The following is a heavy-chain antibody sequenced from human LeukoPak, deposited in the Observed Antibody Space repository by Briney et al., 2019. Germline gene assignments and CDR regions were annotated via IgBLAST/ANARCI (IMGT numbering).Heavy chain of an antibody. J-gene: IGHJ4*02. CDR1: GGSISSSSYY. V-gene: IGHV4-39*07. CDR3: ARGRHGDLVSLFEY. D-gene: IGHD3-3*01. CDR2: IYYSGST. Sequence: SETLSLTCTVSGGSISSSSYYWGWIRQPPGKGLEWIGSIYYSGSTYYNPSLKSRVTISVDTSKNQFSLHLNSVTPEDTAVYFCARGRHGDLVSLFEYWGQGILVTVSS.